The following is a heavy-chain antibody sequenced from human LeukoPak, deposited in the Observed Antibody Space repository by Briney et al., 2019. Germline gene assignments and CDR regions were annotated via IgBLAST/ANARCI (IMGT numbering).Heavy chain of an antibody. CDR1: GFSFSSYA. V-gene: IGHV3-23*01. J-gene: IGHJ4*02. CDR2: ISGSGGST. Sequence: GGSLRLSCAASGFSFSSYAMSWVRQAPGKGLEWVSAISGSGGSTYYADSVKGRFTISRDNSKNTLYLQMNSLRAEDTAVYYCAKCPSIFGVVTTYWGQGTLVTVSS. D-gene: IGHD3-3*01. CDR3: AKCPSIFGVVTTY.